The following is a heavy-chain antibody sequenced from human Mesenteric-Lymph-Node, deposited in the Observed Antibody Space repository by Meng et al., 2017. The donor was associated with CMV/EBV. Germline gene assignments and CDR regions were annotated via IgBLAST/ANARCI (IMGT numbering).Heavy chain of an antibody. J-gene: IGHJ4*02. CDR3: AHSSGIAAAGPFYFDY. V-gene: IGHV2-5*02. D-gene: IGHD6-13*01. Sequence: QITLKESGPTLVKPTQTLTLTCTFSGFSLSTSGVGVGLIRQPPGKALEWLALIYWDDDKRYSPSLKSRLTNTKDTSKNPVVLTMTNMDPVGTATYYCAHSSGIAAAGPFYFDYWGQGTLVTVSS. CDR2: IYWDDDK. CDR1: GFSLSTSGVG.